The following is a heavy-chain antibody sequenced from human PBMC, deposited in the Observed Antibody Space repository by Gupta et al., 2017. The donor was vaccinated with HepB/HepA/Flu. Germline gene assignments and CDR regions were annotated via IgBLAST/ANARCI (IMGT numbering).Heavy chain of an antibody. V-gene: IGHV3-23*01. D-gene: IGHD3-10*01. J-gene: IGHJ6*02. CDR3: AKDHFYGSGNYKYYYGMDV. CDR2: ISTGGGNT. Sequence: EVQVLESGGGLVQPGGSLRLSCAASGFIFSGYAMTWVRQAPGKGLEWVSTISTGGGNTHYADSVKGRFTISRDNSKNTLYLQMNSLGAEDTAIYYCAKDHFYGSGNYKYYYGMDVWGQGTKGTVSS. CDR1: GFIFSGYA.